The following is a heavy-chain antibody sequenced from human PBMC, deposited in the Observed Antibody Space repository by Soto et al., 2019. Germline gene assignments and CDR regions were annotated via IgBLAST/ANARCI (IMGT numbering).Heavy chain of an antibody. D-gene: IGHD3-22*01. J-gene: IGHJ5*02. CDR2: IYYSGST. Sequence: SETLSLTCTVSGGSISSYYWSWIRQPPGKGLEWIGYIYYSGSTNYNPSLKSRVTISVDTSKNQFSLKLSSVTAADTAVYYCARSPRIDYYDSSGYQGDWFDPWGQGTLVTVS. CDR3: ARSPRIDYYDSSGYQGDWFDP. CDR1: GGSISSYY. V-gene: IGHV4-59*01.